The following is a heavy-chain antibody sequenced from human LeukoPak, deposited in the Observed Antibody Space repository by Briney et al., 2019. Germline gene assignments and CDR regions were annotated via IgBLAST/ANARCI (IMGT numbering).Heavy chain of an antibody. J-gene: IGHJ4*02. Sequence: GGSLRLSCAAPGFTFSSYAMSWVRQAPGKGLEWVSAISGSGGSTYYADSVKGRFTISRDNSKNTPYLQMNSLRAEDTAVYYCAKDEWSAWPARHFDYWGQGTLVTVSS. V-gene: IGHV3-23*01. CDR3: AKDEWSAWPARHFDY. CDR2: ISGSGGST. D-gene: IGHD3-3*01. CDR1: GFTFSSYA.